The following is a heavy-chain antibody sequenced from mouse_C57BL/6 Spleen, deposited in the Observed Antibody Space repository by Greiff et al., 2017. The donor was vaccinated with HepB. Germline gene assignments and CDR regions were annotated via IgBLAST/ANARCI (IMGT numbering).Heavy chain of an antibody. CDR2: ISNGGGST. V-gene: IGHV5-12*01. CDR3: ARQGEYHYGSSLYFDC. J-gene: IGHJ2*01. CDR1: GFTFSDYY. Sequence: EVKVVESGGGLVQPGGSLKLSCAASGFTFSDYYMYWVRQTPEKRLEWVAYISNGGGSTYYPDTLKGRVTISRDNAKNTLYLQMSRLKSEDTAMYYCARQGEYHYGSSLYFDCWGQGTTLTDSS. D-gene: IGHD1-1*01.